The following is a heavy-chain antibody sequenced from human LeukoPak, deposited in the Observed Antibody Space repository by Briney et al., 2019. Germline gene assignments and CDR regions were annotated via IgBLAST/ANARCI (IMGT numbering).Heavy chain of an antibody. D-gene: IGHD3-3*01. CDR2: INHSGST. V-gene: IGHV4-34*01. CDR1: GGSFSGYY. J-gene: IGHJ4*02. Sequence: PSETLSLTCAVYGGSFSGYYWSWIRQPPGKGLEWIGEINHSGSTNYNPSLKSRVTISVDTSKNQFSLKLSSVTAADTAVYYCARGRPPRYDSWSGYYTGFYFDYWGQGTLVTVSS. CDR3: ARGRPPRYDSWSGYYTGFYFDY.